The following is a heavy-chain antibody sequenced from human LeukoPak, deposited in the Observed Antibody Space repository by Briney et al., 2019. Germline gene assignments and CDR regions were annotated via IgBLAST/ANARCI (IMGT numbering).Heavy chain of an antibody. V-gene: IGHV4-34*01. J-gene: IGHJ3*02. CDR2: INHRGST. D-gene: IGHD3-3*01. Sequence: SETLSLTCGVYGGSFSGYYWTWIRQPPGKGVEWIGEINHRGSTNYNPSLKSRVTISVDTSKNEFSLNLDSVTAADTAVYYCARTTYYEFWSGSPGAFDIWGQGSRVTVSS. CDR1: GGSFSGYY. CDR3: ARTTYYEFWSGSPGAFDI.